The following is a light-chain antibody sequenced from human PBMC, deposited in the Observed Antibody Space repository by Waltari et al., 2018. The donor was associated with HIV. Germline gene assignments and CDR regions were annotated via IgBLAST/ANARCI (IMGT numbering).Light chain of an antibody. CDR2: GAS. CDR3: QQYGSSPT. CDR1: QTVSSNY. Sequence: EIVLTQSPGTLSLSPGDRASLSCRASQTVSSNYLAWYQQKPVQAPRLLIYGASSRAIGIPDRFSGSGSGTDFTLTINRLEPEDFAVYYCQQYGSSPTFGPGTKVDIK. V-gene: IGKV3-20*01. J-gene: IGKJ3*01.